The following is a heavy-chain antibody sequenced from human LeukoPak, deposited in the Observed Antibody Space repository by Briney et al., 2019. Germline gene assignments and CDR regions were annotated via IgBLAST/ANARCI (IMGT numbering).Heavy chain of an antibody. CDR1: GLTVNDAW. J-gene: IGHJ5*02. V-gene: IGHV3-15*04. D-gene: IGHD3-10*01. CDR3: TTGGHYYGS. Sequence: GGSLRLSCAASGLTVNDAWMSWVRQAPGKGLEWVGRFERKGDGGTVDYDAPVKGRFTISGDDSKNTLFLQMNRLEIDDTAMYYCTTGGHYYGSWGQGTLAAVSS. CDR2: FERKGDGGTV.